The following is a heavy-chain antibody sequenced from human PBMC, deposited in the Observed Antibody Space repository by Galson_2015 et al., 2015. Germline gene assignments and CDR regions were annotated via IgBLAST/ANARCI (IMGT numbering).Heavy chain of an antibody. V-gene: IGHV3-48*02. CDR1: GFTFSSYS. J-gene: IGHJ6*02. Sequence: SLRLSCAASGFTFSSYSMNWVRQAPGKGLEWVSYISSSSSTIYYADSVKGRFTISRDNAKNSLYLQMNSLRDEDTAVYYCARKRITIFGVVIWEKPRYYGMDVWGQGTTVTVSS. CDR2: ISSSSSTI. D-gene: IGHD3-3*01. CDR3: ARKRITIFGVVIWEKPRYYGMDV.